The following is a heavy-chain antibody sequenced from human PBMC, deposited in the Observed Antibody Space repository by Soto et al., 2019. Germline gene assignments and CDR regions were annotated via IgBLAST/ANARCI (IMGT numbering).Heavy chain of an antibody. D-gene: IGHD6-19*01. V-gene: IGHV1-3*01. CDR3: ARDLSGNSYYGMDV. CDR2: INAGNGDT. Sequence: QVQLVQSGAEVKMPGASVKVSCKASGYTFTVYAIHWVRQGPGQRLEWMGWINAGNGDTKYSQKFQGRVTVTRDTSASTAYMELSSLRSEDTAVYYCARDLSGNSYYGMDVWGQGTTAIVSS. J-gene: IGHJ6*02. CDR1: GYTFTVYA.